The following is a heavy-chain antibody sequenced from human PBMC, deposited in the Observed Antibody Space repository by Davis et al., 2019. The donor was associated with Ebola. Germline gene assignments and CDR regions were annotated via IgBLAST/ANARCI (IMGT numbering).Heavy chain of an antibody. CDR3: ARWAYDNSGDYYDYWYFDL. J-gene: IGHJ2*01. D-gene: IGHD3-22*01. V-gene: IGHV4-39*01. CDR2: TYYTGST. Sequence: MPSETLSLTCTVSGGSISSLSYYWGWIRQPPGKGLEWIGTTYYTGSTFYNPSLSIRVTMSLDTSKNQFSLKLSSVTAADTAVYYCARWAYDNSGDYYDYWYFDLWGRGTLVTVSS. CDR1: GGSISSLSYY.